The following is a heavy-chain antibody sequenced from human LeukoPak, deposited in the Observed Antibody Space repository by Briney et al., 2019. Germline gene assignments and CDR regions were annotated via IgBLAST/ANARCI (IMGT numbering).Heavy chain of an antibody. CDR3: ASPVGAHFNY. J-gene: IGHJ4*02. D-gene: IGHD1-26*01. CDR1: GFTFSSYE. Sequence: GGSLRLSFAASGFTFSSYEMNWVRQAPGKGLEWVSSISTSGGTIYYADSVKGRFTISRDSAKNSLYLQMNSLRAEDTAIYYCASPVGAHFNYWGQGTLVTVSS. CDR2: ISTSGGTI. V-gene: IGHV3-48*03.